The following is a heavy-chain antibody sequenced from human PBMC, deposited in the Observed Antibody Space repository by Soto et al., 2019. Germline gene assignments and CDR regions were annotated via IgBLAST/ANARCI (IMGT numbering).Heavy chain of an antibody. Sequence: QVQLVQSGAEVKKPGASVSVSCTASGYTFTDYFLHWVRQAPGQGLGWMGWINPNSGRTHFAPKFQDRVTMTRDASNSTVYLVLDSLTSNDTAMYYCARVTATSPDAWLDPWGPGTLVIVSS. V-gene: IGHV1-2*02. CDR3: ARVTATSPDAWLDP. CDR2: INPNSGRT. J-gene: IGHJ5*02. CDR1: GYTFTDYF. D-gene: IGHD1-1*01.